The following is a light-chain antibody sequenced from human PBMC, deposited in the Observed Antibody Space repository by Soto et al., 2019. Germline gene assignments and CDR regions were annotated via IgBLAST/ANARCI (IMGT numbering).Light chain of an antibody. CDR3: QQYGSYWT. J-gene: IGKJ1*01. CDR1: QSISSW. V-gene: IGKV1-5*01. CDR2: DAS. Sequence: QMTQSPSTLSASIGDRVTITCRASQSISSWLAWYQQKPGKAPKLLIYDASSLESGVPSRFSGSGSGTEFTLIISSLQPDDFATYYCQQYGSYWTFGQGTKVDIK.